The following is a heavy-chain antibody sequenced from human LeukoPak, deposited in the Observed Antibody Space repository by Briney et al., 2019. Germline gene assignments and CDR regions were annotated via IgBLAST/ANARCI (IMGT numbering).Heavy chain of an antibody. J-gene: IGHJ1*01. CDR1: GFIFSDYY. Sequence: GGSLRLSCAASGFIFSDYYMSWIRQAPGKGLEWVSYISRSGSTIYYADSVKGRFTISRDNSKNTLYLQMTSLRTDDTAIYYCARDSLPRVFLPGGFFQHWGQGTLVTVSS. CDR3: ARDSLPRVFLPGGFFQH. D-gene: IGHD3-16*01. V-gene: IGHV3-11*04. CDR2: ISRSGSTI.